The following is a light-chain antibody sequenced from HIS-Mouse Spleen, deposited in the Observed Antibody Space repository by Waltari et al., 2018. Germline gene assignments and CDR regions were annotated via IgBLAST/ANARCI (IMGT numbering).Light chain of an antibody. CDR3: CSYAGSYTGV. J-gene: IGLJ1*01. CDR1: SSAVGGYNY. CDR2: DVS. Sequence: QSALTQPRSVSVSPGQSVTISCTGTSSAVGGYNYVSWYQQHPGKAPKLMIYDVSKRPSGVPDRFSGSKSGNTASLTISGLQAEDEADYYCCSYAGSYTGVFGTGTKVTVL. V-gene: IGLV2-11*01.